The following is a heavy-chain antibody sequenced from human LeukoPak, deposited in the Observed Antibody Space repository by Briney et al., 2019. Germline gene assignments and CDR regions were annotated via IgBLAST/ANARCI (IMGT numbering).Heavy chain of an antibody. D-gene: IGHD6-19*01. CDR2: IDWDDDK. J-gene: IGHJ6*02. CDR3: ARAHSSGWYGMDV. Sequence: ESGPALVKPTQTLTLTCTFSGFSLSTSGMCVSWIRQPPGEALEWLALIDWDDDKYHSTSLKTRLTISKDISKNQVVLTMTNMDPVDTATYYCARAHSSGWYGMDVWGQGTTVTVSS. V-gene: IGHV2-70*01. CDR1: GFSLSTSGMC.